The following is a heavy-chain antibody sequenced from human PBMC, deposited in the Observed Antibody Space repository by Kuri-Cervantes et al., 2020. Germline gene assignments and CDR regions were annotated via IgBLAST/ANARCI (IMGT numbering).Heavy chain of an antibody. D-gene: IGHD3-10*01. J-gene: IGHJ4*02. Sequence: GGSLRLSCAASGFTFSSYGMHWVRQAPGKGLEWVAIIWFDGRNKYYRDSVKGRFTISRDNSKNTLYLQMNSLRAEDTAVYYCARWSGEFIDYWGQGTPVTVSS. CDR3: ARWSGEFIDY. CDR1: GFTFSSYG. CDR2: IWFDGRNK. V-gene: IGHV3-33*01.